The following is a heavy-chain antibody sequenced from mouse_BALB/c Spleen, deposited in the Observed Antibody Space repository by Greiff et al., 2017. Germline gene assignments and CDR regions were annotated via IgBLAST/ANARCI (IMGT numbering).Heavy chain of an antibody. J-gene: IGHJ3*01. V-gene: IGHV7-3*02. Sequence: EVKLMESGGGLVQPGGSLRLSCATSGFTFTDYYMSWVRQPPGKALEWLGFIRNKANGYTTEYSASVKGRFTISRDNSQSILYLQMNTLRAEDSATYYCARGGPFAYWGQGTLVTVSA. CDR1: GFTFTDYY. CDR2: IRNKANGYTT. CDR3: ARGGPFAY.